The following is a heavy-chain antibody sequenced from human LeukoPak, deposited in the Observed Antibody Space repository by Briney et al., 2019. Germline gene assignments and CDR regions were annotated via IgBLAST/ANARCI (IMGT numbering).Heavy chain of an antibody. D-gene: IGHD2-2*01. J-gene: IGHJ4*02. CDR2: INPNSGGT. CDR3: ARDFGDIVVVPAAKATDDY. Sequence: ASVKVSCKASGYTFTGYYMHWVRQAPGQGLEWMGRINPNSGGTNYAQKFQGRVTMTRDTSISTAYMELSRLRSDDTAMYYCARDFGDIVVVPAAKATDDYWGQGTLVTVSS. CDR1: GYTFTGYY. V-gene: IGHV1-2*06.